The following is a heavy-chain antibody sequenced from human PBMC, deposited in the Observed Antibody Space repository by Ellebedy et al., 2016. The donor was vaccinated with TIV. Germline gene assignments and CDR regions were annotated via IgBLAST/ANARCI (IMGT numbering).Heavy chain of an antibody. D-gene: IGHD6-6*01. Sequence: GESLKISCAASGFTVSSNYMSWVRQAPGKGLEWVSVIYSGGSTYYADSVKGRFTISRDNSKNTLFLQMNSLRAEDTAVYYCASLGGRQRYSDWGQGTLVTVST. CDR2: IYSGGST. CDR3: ASLGGRQRYSD. V-gene: IGHV3-53*01. J-gene: IGHJ4*02. CDR1: GFTVSSNY.